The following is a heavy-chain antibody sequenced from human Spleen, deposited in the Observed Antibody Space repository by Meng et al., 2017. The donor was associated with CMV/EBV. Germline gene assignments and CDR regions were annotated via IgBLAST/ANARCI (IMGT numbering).Heavy chain of an antibody. CDR2: ISSGGNTR. Sequence: GGSLRLSCAASGFSFSSYEMNWVRQAPGKGLEWLSYISSGGNTRYYADSVKGRFTISRDDAKNSLYLQMNSLRVEDTALYYCAREMTMARGVFPYSSGMDVWGQGTTVTVSS. CDR3: AREMTMARGVFPYSSGMDV. J-gene: IGHJ6*02. D-gene: IGHD3-10*01. V-gene: IGHV3-48*03. CDR1: GFSFSSYE.